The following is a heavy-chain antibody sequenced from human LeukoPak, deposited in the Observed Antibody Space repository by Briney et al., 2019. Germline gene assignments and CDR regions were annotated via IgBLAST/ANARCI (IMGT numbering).Heavy chain of an antibody. D-gene: IGHD3-10*01. CDR3: ARVVRYYYGSGSYSPYGMDV. CDR2: IIPILGIA. CDR1: GGTFSSYA. Sequence: GSSVKVSCKASGGTFSSYAISWVRQAPGQGLEWMGRIIPILGIANYAQKFQGRVTITADKSTSTAYMELSSLRSEDTAVYYCARVVRYYYGSGSYSPYGMDVWGQGTTVTVSS. J-gene: IGHJ6*02. V-gene: IGHV1-69*04.